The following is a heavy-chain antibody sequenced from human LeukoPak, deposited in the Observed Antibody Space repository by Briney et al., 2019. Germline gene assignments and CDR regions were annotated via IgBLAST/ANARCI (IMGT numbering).Heavy chain of an antibody. Sequence: ASVKVSCKASGYTFTSYGISWVRQAPGQGLEWMGWISAYNGNTNYAQKLQGRVTMTTDTSTSTAYMELRSLRSDDTAVYYCARDSSAAAGTYYYYYMDVWGKGTKVTVSS. CDR2: ISAYNGNT. J-gene: IGHJ6*03. D-gene: IGHD6-13*01. V-gene: IGHV1-18*01. CDR1: GYTFTSYG. CDR3: ARDSSAAAGTYYYYYMDV.